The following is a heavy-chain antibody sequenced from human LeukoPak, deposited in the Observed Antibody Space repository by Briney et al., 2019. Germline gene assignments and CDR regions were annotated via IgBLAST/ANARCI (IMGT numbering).Heavy chain of an antibody. D-gene: IGHD1-14*01. CDR3: ARVPGYYYYYMDV. CDR2: ISYDGSNK. Sequence: PGGSLRLSCAASRFTFSSYAMHWVRQAPGKGLEWVAVISYDGSNKYYADSVKGRFTISRDNSKNTLYLQMNSLRAEDTAVYYCARVPGYYYYYMDVWGKGTTVTVSS. V-gene: IGHV3-30*01. CDR1: RFTFSSYA. J-gene: IGHJ6*03.